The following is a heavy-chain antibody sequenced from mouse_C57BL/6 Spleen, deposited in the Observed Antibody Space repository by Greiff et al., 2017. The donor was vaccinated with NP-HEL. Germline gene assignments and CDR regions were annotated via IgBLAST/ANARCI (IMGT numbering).Heavy chain of an antibody. Sequence: QVQLQQPGAELVKPGASVKLSCKASGYTFTSYWMNWVKQRPGRGLEWIGRLDPNSGGTKSNEKFKSKATLTVDKPSSTAYMQLSSLTSEDSAVYYGAAPCYGYDWYFDVWGTGTTVTVSS. V-gene: IGHV1-72*01. CDR2: LDPNSGGT. J-gene: IGHJ1*03. CDR3: AAPCYGYDWYFDV. CDR1: GYTFTSYW. D-gene: IGHD2-2*01.